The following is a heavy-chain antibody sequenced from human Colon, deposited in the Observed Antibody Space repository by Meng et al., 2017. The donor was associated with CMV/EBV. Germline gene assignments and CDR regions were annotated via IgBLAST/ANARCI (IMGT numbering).Heavy chain of an antibody. V-gene: IGHV3-74*01. Sequence: GGSLRLSCAASGFTFSTYWMHWVRQAPGKGRVWVSRISGDGSSTGYADSVKGRFTISRDNAKNTLYLQMNSLTAEDTAFYYCVKGAPFDSWGQGTLVTVS. J-gene: IGHJ4*02. CDR2: ISGDGSST. CDR1: GFTFSTYW. CDR3: VKGAPFDS.